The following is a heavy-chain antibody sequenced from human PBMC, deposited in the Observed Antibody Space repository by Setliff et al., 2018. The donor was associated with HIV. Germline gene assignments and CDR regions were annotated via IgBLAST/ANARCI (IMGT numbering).Heavy chain of an antibody. CDR3: ARELRYNIMGANGHYFDY. CDR1: GGSFNGYF. V-gene: IGHV4-34*01. D-gene: IGHD1-26*01. Sequence: SETLSLTCAVYGGSFNGYFWSWVRQTPGKGLEWIGDISHTGTATYNPSLGSRVTISVDNSKNQFSLNLSSVTAADTAVYYCARELRYNIMGANGHYFDYWGQGIMVTVSS. CDR2: ISHTGTA. J-gene: IGHJ4*02.